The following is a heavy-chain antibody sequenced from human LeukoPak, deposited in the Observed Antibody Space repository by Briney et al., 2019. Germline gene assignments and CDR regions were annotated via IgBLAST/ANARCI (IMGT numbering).Heavy chain of an antibody. V-gene: IGHV3-13*01. J-gene: IGHJ4*02. D-gene: IGHD4-17*01. CDR3: ARGSGPGVTTIDS. CDR2: FHTDGDT. CDR1: VFTFSSYD. Sequence: PGGSLRLSCAASVFTFSSYDMHWVRQATGKGLEWVSAFHTDGDTYYSDSVKGRFTISRENAKNSLYLQMNSLRAGDTAVYYCARGSGPGVTTIDSWGQGTLVTVSS.